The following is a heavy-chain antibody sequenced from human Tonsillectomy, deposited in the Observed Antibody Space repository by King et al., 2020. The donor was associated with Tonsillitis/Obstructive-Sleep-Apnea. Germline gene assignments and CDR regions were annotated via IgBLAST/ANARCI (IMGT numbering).Heavy chain of an antibody. D-gene: IGHD2-2*01. CDR2: INTNTGNP. Sequence: QLVQSGSELKKPGASVKVSCKASGYTFTDYPMNWVRQAPGQGLEWMGWINTNTGNPTYAQGFTGRFVFSLDTSVSTAYLQISSLKAEDTAVYYCASDEEIPVASYYYYYMDVWGKGTTVTVSS. CDR1: GYTFTDYP. J-gene: IGHJ6*03. V-gene: IGHV7-4-1*02. CDR3: ASDEEIPVASYYYYYMDV.